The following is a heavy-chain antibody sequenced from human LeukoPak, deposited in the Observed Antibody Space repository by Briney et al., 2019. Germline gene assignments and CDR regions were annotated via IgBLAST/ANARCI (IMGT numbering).Heavy chain of an antibody. CDR3: ARDYYYDSSGYIPAGDAFDI. D-gene: IGHD3-22*01. CDR2: LSGSGGNT. CDR1: GFTFSNYA. V-gene: IGHV3-23*01. Sequence: GGSLRLSCAASGFTFSNYAMSWVRQAPGKGLEWVSSLSGSGGNTYCADSVKGRFTVSRDNSKNTLYLQMNSLRAEDTAVYYCARDYYYDSSGYIPAGDAFDIWGQGTMVTVSS. J-gene: IGHJ3*02.